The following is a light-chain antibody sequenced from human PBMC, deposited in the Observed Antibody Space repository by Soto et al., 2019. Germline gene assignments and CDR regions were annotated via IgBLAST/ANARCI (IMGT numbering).Light chain of an antibody. V-gene: IGLV2-14*03. CDR3: NSYTSSSTYV. Sequence: QSVLTQPASVSGSPGQSIAISCTGTSSDVGGYNYVTWYQQHPGKAPKLMLYDVSNRPSGVSDRFSGSKSGNTASLTISGLLAEDEGDYYCNSYTSSSTYVFGTGTKVTVL. CDR1: SSDVGGYNY. CDR2: DVS. J-gene: IGLJ1*01.